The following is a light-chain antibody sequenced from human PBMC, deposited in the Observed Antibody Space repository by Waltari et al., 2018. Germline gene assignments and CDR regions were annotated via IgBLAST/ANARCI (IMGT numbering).Light chain of an antibody. CDR2: SAS. V-gene: IGKV1-39*01. J-gene: IGKJ5*01. Sequence: DIQMTQSPSSLSAFLGDRVTITCRASQSISSYLNWYHQKPGKAPKLLIYSASNLVSGVPSRFSGSGSATDFTLTISSLQPEDFATYYCQQSYSTPITFGQGTRLEIK. CDR1: QSISSY. CDR3: QQSYSTPIT.